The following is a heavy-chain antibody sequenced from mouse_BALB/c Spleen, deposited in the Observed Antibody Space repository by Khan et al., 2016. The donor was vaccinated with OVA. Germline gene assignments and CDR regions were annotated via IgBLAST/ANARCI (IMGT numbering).Heavy chain of an antibody. D-gene: IGHD1-2*01. Sequence: DVQLQESGPGLVKPSQSLSLTCTVTGYSITSGYGCCWIRQFPGNKVEWVGYISYSGSTNYNPSLKSRISINRDTSKNQFLQQENTVTTEDTATYYCARTARIKYWGQGTTLTVSS. CDR1: GYSITSGYG. J-gene: IGHJ2*01. CDR3: ARTARIKY. V-gene: IGHV3-1*02. CDR2: ISYSGST.